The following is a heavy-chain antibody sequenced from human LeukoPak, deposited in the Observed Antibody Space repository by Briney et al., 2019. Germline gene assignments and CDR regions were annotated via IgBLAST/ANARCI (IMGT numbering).Heavy chain of an antibody. Sequence: PSGTLSLTCTVSGGSISSYYWSWIRQPAGKGLEWIGRIYTSGSTNYNPSLKSRVTMSVDTSKNQFSLKLSSVTAADTAVYYCAGARYSYGKPYYFDYWGQGTLVTVSS. J-gene: IGHJ4*02. V-gene: IGHV4-4*07. CDR2: IYTSGST. CDR3: AGARYSYGKPYYFDY. CDR1: GGSISSYY. D-gene: IGHD5-18*01.